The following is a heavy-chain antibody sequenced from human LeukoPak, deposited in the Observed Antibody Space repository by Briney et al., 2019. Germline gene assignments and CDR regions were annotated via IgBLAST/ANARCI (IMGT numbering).Heavy chain of an antibody. V-gene: IGHV5-51*01. J-gene: IGHJ5*02. CDR2: IYPGDSDT. Sequence: GESLKISCKGSGYSFTSYWIGRVRQMPGKGLEWMGIIYPGDSDTRYSPSFQGQVTISADKSISTAYLQWSSLKASDTAMYYCARHRRYYYDSSGYYWFDPWGQGTLVTVSS. CDR3: ARHRRYYYDSSGYYWFDP. D-gene: IGHD3-22*01. CDR1: GYSFTSYW.